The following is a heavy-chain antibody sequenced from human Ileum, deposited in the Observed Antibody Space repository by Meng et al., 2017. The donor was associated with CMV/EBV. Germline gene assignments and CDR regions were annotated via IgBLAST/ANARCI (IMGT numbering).Heavy chain of an antibody. Sequence: GESLKISCAASGFTFSDTWMGWVRQGPGKRLEWVANIKPDGSENWSTDSVKGRFTISRDNARNSLFLQMNSLRADDTAVYFCATLGFRRIDYWGQGTLVTVS. CDR2: IKPDGSEN. CDR3: ATLGFRRIDY. J-gene: IGHJ4*02. CDR1: GFTFSDTW. D-gene: IGHD5-18*01. V-gene: IGHV3-7*01.